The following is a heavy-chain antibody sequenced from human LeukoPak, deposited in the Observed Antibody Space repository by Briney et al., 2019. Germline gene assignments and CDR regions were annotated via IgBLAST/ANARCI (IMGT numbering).Heavy chain of an antibody. CDR1: GGSITTYH. J-gene: IGHJ2*01. D-gene: IGHD6-19*01. CDR2: IYNSGSA. Sequence: SETLSLTCSVSGGSITTYHWSWIRQPPGKGLERIGYIYNSGSANYKPSLKSRLTISVDTSKNHFSLKLNSVTAADTAVYYCARAPVTGHWYFDLWGRGTLVTASS. V-gene: IGHV4-59*01. CDR3: ARAPVTGHWYFDL.